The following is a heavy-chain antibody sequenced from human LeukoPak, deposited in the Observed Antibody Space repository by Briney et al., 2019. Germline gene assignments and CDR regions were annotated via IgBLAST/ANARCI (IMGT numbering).Heavy chain of an antibody. CDR3: AKDTPSGGILTGYSPGYFDY. CDR1: GFTFSSYG. Sequence: GGSLRLSCAASGFTFSSYGMHWVRQAPGKGLEWVAFIRYDGSNKYYADSVKGRFTISRDNSKNTLYLQMNSLRAEDTAVYYCAKDTPSGGILTGYSPGYFDYWGQGTLVTVSS. CDR2: IRYDGSNK. J-gene: IGHJ4*02. V-gene: IGHV3-30*02. D-gene: IGHD3-9*01.